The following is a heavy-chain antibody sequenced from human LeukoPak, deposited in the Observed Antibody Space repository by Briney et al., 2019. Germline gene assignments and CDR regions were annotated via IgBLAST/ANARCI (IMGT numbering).Heavy chain of an antibody. Sequence: ASVKVSCKASGYTFTGYYIHWVRQPPGQGLEWMGWINPNSGGTNYAQNFQDRVTMTRDTSISTAYMGLSRLRSDDTAVYYCARDYGGILVAETFDYWGQGTLVTVSS. CDR3: ARDYGGILVAETFDY. CDR1: GYTFTGYY. CDR2: INPNSGGT. D-gene: IGHD5-12*01. V-gene: IGHV1-2*02. J-gene: IGHJ4*02.